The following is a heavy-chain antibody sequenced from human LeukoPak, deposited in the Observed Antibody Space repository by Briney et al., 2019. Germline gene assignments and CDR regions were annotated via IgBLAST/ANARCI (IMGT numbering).Heavy chain of an antibody. V-gene: IGHV3-23*01. CDR2: ISGSGGST. D-gene: IGHD4-23*01. J-gene: IGHJ4*02. CDR1: GFTFSSYA. Sequence: SGGSLRLSCAASGFTFSSYATSWVRQAPGKGLEWVSAISGSGGSTYYADSVKGRFTIPRDNSKNTLYLQMNSLRAEDTAVYYCAKTDWGLSGGNEFDYWGQGTLVTVSS. CDR3: AKTDWGLSGGNEFDY.